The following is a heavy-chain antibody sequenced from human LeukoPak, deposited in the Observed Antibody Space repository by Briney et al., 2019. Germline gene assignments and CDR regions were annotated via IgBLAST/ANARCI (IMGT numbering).Heavy chain of an antibody. D-gene: IGHD2-21*01. V-gene: IGHV5-51*01. Sequence: GESLKISCKGSGYIFTSYWIGWVRQLPGKGLEWMGIIYPGDSDTRYSPSFQGQVTISADKSISTAYLQWSSLKASDTAMYYCARHGGDKFAVGNWIDPWGQGTLVTVSS. CDR1: GYIFTSYW. CDR3: ARHGGDKFAVGNWIDP. CDR2: IYPGDSDT. J-gene: IGHJ5*02.